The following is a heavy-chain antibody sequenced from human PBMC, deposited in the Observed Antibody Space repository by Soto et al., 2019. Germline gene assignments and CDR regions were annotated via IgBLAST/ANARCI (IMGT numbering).Heavy chain of an antibody. D-gene: IGHD6-6*01. CDR3: ARDPPSSIAALWPSYFDY. J-gene: IGHJ4*02. V-gene: IGHV1-18*01. CDR2: ISAYNGNT. CDR1: GYTFTSYG. Sequence: GASVKVSCKASGYTFTSYGISWVRQAPGQGLEWMGWISAYNGNTNYAQKLQGRVTMTTDTSTSTAYMELRSLRSDDTAVYYCARDPPSSIAALWPSYFDYWGQGTLVTVSS.